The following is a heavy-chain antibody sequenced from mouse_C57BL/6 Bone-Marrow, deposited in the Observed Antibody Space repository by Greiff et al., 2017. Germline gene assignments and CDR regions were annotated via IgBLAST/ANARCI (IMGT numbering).Heavy chain of an antibody. CDR2: IDPETGGT. Sequence: QVQLKESGAELVRPGASVTLSCKASGYTFPDYEMHWVKQTPVHGLEWIGAIDPETGGTAYNQKFKGKAILTADKSSSTAYMELRSLTSEDSAVYYCTRHYWGQGTTLTVSS. J-gene: IGHJ2*01. V-gene: IGHV1-15*01. CDR3: TRHY. CDR1: GYTFPDYE.